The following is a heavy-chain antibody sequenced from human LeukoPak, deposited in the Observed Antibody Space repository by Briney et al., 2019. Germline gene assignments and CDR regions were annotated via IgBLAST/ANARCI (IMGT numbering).Heavy chain of an antibody. Sequence: PGRSLRLSCAASGFTFSSYAMHWVRQAPGKGLEWVAVISYDGSNKYYADSVKGRFTISRDNSKNTLYLQMNSLRAEDTAVYHCARAVTVTWLYDSSGYAHNWFDPWGQGTLVTVSS. CDR1: GFTFSSYA. CDR3: ARAVTVTWLYDSSGYAHNWFDP. J-gene: IGHJ5*02. CDR2: ISYDGSNK. D-gene: IGHD3-22*01. V-gene: IGHV3-30-3*01.